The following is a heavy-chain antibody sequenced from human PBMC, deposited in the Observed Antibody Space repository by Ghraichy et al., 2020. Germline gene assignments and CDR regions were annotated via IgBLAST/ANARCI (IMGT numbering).Heavy chain of an antibody. V-gene: IGHV3-48*02. Sequence: GGSLRLSCAASGFTFSSYSMNWVRQAPGKGLEWVSYISSSSSTIYYADSVKGRFTISRDNAKNSLYLQMNSLRDEDTAVYYCARDGEREPLRVLLGFYYYYGMDVWGQGTTVTVSS. J-gene: IGHJ6*02. CDR1: GFTFSSYS. CDR2: ISSSSSTI. CDR3: ARDGEREPLRVLLGFYYYYGMDV. D-gene: IGHD3-16*01.